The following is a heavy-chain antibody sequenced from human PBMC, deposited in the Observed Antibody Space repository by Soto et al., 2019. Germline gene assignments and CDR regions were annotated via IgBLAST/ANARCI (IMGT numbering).Heavy chain of an antibody. Sequence: PSETLSLTCTVSGGSITTGGYYWSWIRQLPGKGLEWIGHRYYSESTYYNPSLKGRVSISLDTSKNQFSLKLSFVTAADTAMYYCARTKRSGGSCYSWSLDYWGQGTPVTVSS. J-gene: IGHJ4*02. V-gene: IGHV4-31*03. CDR2: RYYSEST. CDR1: GGSITTGGYY. D-gene: IGHD2-15*01. CDR3: ARTKRSGGSCYSWSLDY.